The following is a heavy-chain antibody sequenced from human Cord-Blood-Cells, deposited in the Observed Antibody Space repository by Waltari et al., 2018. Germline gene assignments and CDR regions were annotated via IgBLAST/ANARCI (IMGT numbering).Heavy chain of an antibody. CDR3: ARGAYYYGSGSYYNVFY. D-gene: IGHD3-10*01. CDR1: GFTFSSYS. V-gene: IGHV3-21*01. Sequence: EVQLVESGGGLVKPGGSLRLSCAASGFTFSSYSMNWVRQAPGKGLEWVSAISRSSSYRYYADSVKGRFTISRDNAKNSLYLQMNSLRAEDTAVYYCARGAYYYGSGSYYNVFYWGQGTLVTVSS. CDR2: ISRSSSYR. J-gene: IGHJ4*02.